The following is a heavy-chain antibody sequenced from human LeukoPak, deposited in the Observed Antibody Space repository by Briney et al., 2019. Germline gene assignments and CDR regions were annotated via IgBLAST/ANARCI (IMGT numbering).Heavy chain of an antibody. Sequence: GGSLRLSCAASGFTFSSYAMSWVRQAPGKGLEWVSAISGSGGSTYYADSVKGRFTISRDNSKNTLYLQMNSLRAEDTAVYYCAKAIKLGIRGGLGYWGQGTLVTVSS. D-gene: IGHD7-27*01. CDR2: ISGSGGST. CDR3: AKAIKLGIRGGLGY. V-gene: IGHV3-23*01. CDR1: GFTFSSYA. J-gene: IGHJ4*02.